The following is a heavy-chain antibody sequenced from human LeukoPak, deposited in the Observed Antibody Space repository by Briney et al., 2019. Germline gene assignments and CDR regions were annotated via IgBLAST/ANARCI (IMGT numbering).Heavy chain of an antibody. CDR1: GFTFSSYG. D-gene: IGHD1-26*01. V-gene: IGHV3-23*01. CDR3: ARSGATYEGGWFDP. J-gene: IGHJ5*02. Sequence: GGSLRLSCAASGFTFSSYGMSWVRQAPGKGLEWVSAISGSGGSTYYADSVKGRFTISRDNSKNTLYLQMNSLRAEDTAVYYCARSGATYEGGWFDPWGQGTLVTVSS. CDR2: ISGSGGST.